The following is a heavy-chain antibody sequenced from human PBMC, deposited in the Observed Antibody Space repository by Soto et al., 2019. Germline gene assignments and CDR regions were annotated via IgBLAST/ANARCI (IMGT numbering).Heavy chain of an antibody. D-gene: IGHD2-15*01. CDR2: IIPIFGTA. Sequence: ASVKVSCKASGGTFSSYAISWVRQAPGQGLEWMGGIIPIFGTANYAQKFQGRVTITADESTSTAYMELSSLRSEDTAVYYCAGQFPPPVVVAASYYYYGMDVWGQGTTVTVSS. J-gene: IGHJ6*02. CDR1: GGTFSSYA. CDR3: AGQFPPPVVVAASYYYYGMDV. V-gene: IGHV1-69*13.